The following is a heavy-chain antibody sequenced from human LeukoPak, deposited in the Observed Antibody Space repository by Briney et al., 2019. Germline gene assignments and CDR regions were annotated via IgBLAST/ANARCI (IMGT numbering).Heavy chain of an antibody. CDR2: ISSSGSTI. CDR1: GFTFSSYS. V-gene: IGHV3-48*01. Sequence: GGSLRLSCAASGFTFSSYSMNWVRKAPGKGLEWVSYISSSGSTIYYADSVKGRFTISRDNAKNSLYLQMNSLRAEDTAVYYCARDYSTVTTFFDYWGQGTLVTVSS. J-gene: IGHJ4*02. D-gene: IGHD4-17*01. CDR3: ARDYSTVTTFFDY.